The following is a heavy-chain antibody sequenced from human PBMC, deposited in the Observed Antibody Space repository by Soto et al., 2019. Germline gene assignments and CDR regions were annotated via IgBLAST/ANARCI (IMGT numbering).Heavy chain of an antibody. V-gene: IGHV4-59*11. CDR3: ARGGYDFSGVNFDEGFDF. J-gene: IGHJ3*01. CDR2: IFYTGIT. CDR1: GGSLSSHF. Sequence: SETLSLTCTVSGGSLSSHFWAWIRQPPGKGLEWVGYIFYTGITNYNPSLQSRVPISVDTSKERFSLTLNSVTAADTAVYYCARGGYDFSGVNFDEGFDFWGQGIPVTVSS. D-gene: IGHD3-22*01.